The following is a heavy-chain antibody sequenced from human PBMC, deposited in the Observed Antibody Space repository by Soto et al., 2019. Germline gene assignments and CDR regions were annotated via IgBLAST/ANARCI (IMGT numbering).Heavy chain of an antibody. J-gene: IGHJ4*02. Sequence: SETLSLTCTVSGGSISSSSYYWGWIRQPPGKGLEWIGSIYYSGSTYYNPSLKSRVTISVDTSKNQFSLKLSSVTAADTAVYYCARHTQGFSEPQLFDYWGQGTLVTVSS. CDR3: ARHTQGFSEPQLFDY. V-gene: IGHV4-39*01. CDR2: IYYSGST. CDR1: GGSISSSSYY. D-gene: IGHD3-3*01.